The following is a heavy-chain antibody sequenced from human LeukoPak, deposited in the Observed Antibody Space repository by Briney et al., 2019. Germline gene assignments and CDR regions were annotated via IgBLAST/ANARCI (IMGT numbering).Heavy chain of an antibody. CDR2: ISTSGDST. CDR1: GFTFSSQS. D-gene: IGHD2-2*03. Sequence: GGSLRLSFAASGFTFSSQSMNWARQAPGKGLEWVAYISTSGDSTKYADSVEGRFTISRDNVENSLYLLMNSLRVDDTAVYYCVDNGRRDYWGQGIVVTVSS. CDR3: VDNGRRDY. V-gene: IGHV3-21*01. J-gene: IGHJ4*02.